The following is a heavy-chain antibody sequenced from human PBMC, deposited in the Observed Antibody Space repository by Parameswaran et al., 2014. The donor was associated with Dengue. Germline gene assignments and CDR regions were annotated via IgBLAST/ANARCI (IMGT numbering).Heavy chain of an antibody. V-gene: IGHV3-15*01. CDR3: TRSEWLHYYFDY. Sequence: VRQAPGKGLEWVGRIKSKTDGGTTDYAAPVKGRFTISRDDSKNTLYLQMNSLKTEDTAVYYCTRSEWLHYYFDYWGQGTLVTVSS. D-gene: IGHD5-18*01. CDR2: IKSKTDGGTT. J-gene: IGHJ4*02.